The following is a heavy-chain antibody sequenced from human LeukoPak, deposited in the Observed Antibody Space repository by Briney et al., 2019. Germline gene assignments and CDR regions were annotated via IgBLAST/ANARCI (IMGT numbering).Heavy chain of an antibody. J-gene: IGHJ4*02. V-gene: IGHV3-21*01. CDR3: ARDYGGPHYFDY. CDR1: GFTFSSHD. D-gene: IGHD2-15*01. Sequence: PGRSLRLSCAASGFTFSSHDMNWVRQAPGKGLEWFSSITTATSSYIYYADSVKGRFTISRDDAKNSLYLQMDSLRAEDTAVYYCARDYGGPHYFDYWGQGTLVTVSS. CDR2: ITTATSSYI.